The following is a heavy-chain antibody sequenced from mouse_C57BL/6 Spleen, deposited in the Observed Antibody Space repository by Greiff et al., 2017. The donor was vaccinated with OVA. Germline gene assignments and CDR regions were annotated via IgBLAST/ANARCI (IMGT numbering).Heavy chain of an antibody. CDR2: IYPGDGDT. CDR1: GYAFSSSW. J-gene: IGHJ1*03. V-gene: IGHV1-82*01. D-gene: IGHD1-1*01. CDR3: ARGLLRGRYFDV. Sequence: QVQLKQSGPELVKPGASVKISCKASGYAFSSSWMNWVKQRPGKGLEWIGRIYPGDGDTNYNGKFKGKATLTADKSSSTAYMQLSSLTSEDSSVYFCARGLLRGRYFDVWGTGTTVTVSS.